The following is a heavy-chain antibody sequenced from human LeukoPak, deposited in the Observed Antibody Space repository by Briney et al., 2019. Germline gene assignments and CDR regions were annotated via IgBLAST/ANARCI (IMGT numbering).Heavy chain of an antibody. CDR1: GGSFSGYY. Sequence: SETLSLTCAVYGGSFSGYYWSWIRQPPGEGLEWIGEINHSGSTNYNPSLKSRVTISVDTSKNQFSLKLSSVTAADTAVYYCARGGPRGYSYGSRSLLTWGQGTLVTVSS. J-gene: IGHJ5*02. CDR2: INHSGST. D-gene: IGHD5-18*01. V-gene: IGHV4-34*01. CDR3: ARGGPRGYSYGSRSLLT.